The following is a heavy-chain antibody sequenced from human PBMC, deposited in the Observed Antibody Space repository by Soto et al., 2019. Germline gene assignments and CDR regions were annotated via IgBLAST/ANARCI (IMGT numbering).Heavy chain of an antibody. V-gene: IGHV4-34*01. CDR3: ARGLSVPRQYYYYYYMDV. Sequence: SETLSLTCAVYGGSFSGYYWSWIRQPPGKGLEWIGEINHSGSTNYNPSLKSRVTISVDTSKNQFSLKLSSVTAADTAVYYCARGLSVPRQYYYYYYMDVWGKGTTVTVSS. CDR2: INHSGST. D-gene: IGHD6-6*01. J-gene: IGHJ6*03. CDR1: GGSFSGYY.